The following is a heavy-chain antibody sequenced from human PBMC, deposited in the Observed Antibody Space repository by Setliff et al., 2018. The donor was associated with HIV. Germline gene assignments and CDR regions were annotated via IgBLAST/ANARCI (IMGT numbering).Heavy chain of an antibody. J-gene: IGHJ4*02. Sequence: RASVKVSCKTFGYSFTAYQMHWLRQAPGQGLEWMGRINRDNGGIDYAQKFQGRVTVTRDTSINTAYMELSSLRYDDTATYFCARRLGSSWQSPLFDYWGQGILVTVSS. CDR1: GYSFTAYQ. CDR2: INRDNGGI. CDR3: ARRLGSSWQSPLFDY. V-gene: IGHV1-2*06. D-gene: IGHD6-13*01.